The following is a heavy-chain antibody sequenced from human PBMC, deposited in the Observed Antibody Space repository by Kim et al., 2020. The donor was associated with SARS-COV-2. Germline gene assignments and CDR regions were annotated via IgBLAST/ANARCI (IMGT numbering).Heavy chain of an antibody. J-gene: IGHJ3*02. CDR3: TTDRMITGTLNAFDI. V-gene: IGHV3-15*01. D-gene: IGHD1-7*01. Sequence: APVKGRFTISRDDSKNTLYLQMNSLKTEDTAVYYCTTDRMITGTLNAFDIWGQGTMVTISS.